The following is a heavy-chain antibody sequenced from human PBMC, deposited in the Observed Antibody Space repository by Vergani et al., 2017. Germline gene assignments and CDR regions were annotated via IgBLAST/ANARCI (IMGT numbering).Heavy chain of an antibody. D-gene: IGHD5-18*01. CDR1: GFSFGDYA. CDR3: SRERGYSFGYSDY. CDR2: IRNKAYGGTT. J-gene: IGHJ4*02. V-gene: IGHV3-49*04. Sequence: EVQLVESGGGLVPPGRSLRLSCAASGFSFGDYAMTWVRQAPGKGLGRVAFIRNKAYGGTTEYAASVKGRFTISRDASKRLAYLQLSGLKTEDTAVYFCSRERGYSFGYSDYWGQGTLVTVSS.